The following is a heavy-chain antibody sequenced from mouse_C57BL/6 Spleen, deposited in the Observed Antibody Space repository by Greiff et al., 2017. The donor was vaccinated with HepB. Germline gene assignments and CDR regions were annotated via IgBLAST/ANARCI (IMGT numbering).Heavy chain of an antibody. CDR2: ISDGGSYT. CDR1: GFTFSSYA. V-gene: IGHV5-4*01. Sequence: EVQGVESGGGLVKPGGSLKLSCAASGFTFSSYAMSWVRQTPEKRLEWVATISDGGSYTYYPDNVKGRFTISRDNAKNNLYLQMSHLKSEDTAMYYCASRQLRLRDYAMDYWGQGTSVTVSS. CDR3: ASRQLRLRDYAMDY. J-gene: IGHJ4*01. D-gene: IGHD3-2*02.